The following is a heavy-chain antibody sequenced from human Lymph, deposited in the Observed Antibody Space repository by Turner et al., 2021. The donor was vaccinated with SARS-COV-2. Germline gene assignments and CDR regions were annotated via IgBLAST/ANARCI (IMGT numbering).Heavy chain of an antibody. J-gene: IGHJ1*01. CDR1: GGPISSSSYY. CDR3: GVGPTRWYFQH. Sequence: QLQLQESGPGLVKPSETLSLTCTVSGGPISSSSYYWGWIRQPPGKGLEWIGNFFYSGSTYYNPSLKSRGTISEDTSKNQFSLKLTSVTAADTAVYYCGVGPTRWYFQHWGQGTLVTVSS. V-gene: IGHV4-39*01. D-gene: IGHD1-26*01. CDR2: FFYSGST.